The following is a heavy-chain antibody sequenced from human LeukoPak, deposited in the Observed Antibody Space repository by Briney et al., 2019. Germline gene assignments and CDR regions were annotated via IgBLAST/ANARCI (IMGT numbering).Heavy chain of an antibody. CDR1: GYTFTSYD. Sequence: GASVKVSCKASGYTFTSYDINWVRQATGQGLEWMGWMNPNSGNTGYAQKFQGRVTMTRNTSISTAYMELSSLRSEDTAVYYCARDLGYYDSSGYQLNFKYNWFDPWGQGTLVTVSS. V-gene: IGHV1-8*01. D-gene: IGHD3-22*01. CDR3: ARDLGYYDSSGYQLNFKYNWFDP. CDR2: MNPNSGNT. J-gene: IGHJ5*02.